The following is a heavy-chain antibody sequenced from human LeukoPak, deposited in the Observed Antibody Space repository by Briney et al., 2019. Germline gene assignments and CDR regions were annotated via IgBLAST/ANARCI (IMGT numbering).Heavy chain of an antibody. CDR1: GGSIRGYY. V-gene: IGHV4-59*08. CDR3: ARYSYGGFYFDY. D-gene: IGHD5-18*01. J-gene: IGHJ4*02. CDR2: LYYSGST. Sequence: KPSETLSLTCTVSGGSIRGYYWGWLRQPPGKGLEWIGYLYYSGSTTYNPSLKSRVTISLDTSKNQFSLKLSSVTAADTAVYYCARYSYGGFYFDYWGQGTLVTVSS.